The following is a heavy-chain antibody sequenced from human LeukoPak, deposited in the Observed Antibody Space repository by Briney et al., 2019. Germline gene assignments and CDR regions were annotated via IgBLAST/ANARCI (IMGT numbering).Heavy chain of an antibody. J-gene: IGHJ6*02. CDR1: GCTFSSYA. V-gene: IGHV1-69*13. CDR2: IIPNFGTA. D-gene: IGHD4-17*01. Sequence: ASVKVSCKASGCTFSSYAIRWVRQAPGQGLEWVGGIIPNFGTANYAQKFQGRVTITADESTSPAYMELSRLRSEDTAVYYCASHHGDYGLTYSYSGMDVWGQGTTVTVSS. CDR3: ASHHGDYGLTYSYSGMDV.